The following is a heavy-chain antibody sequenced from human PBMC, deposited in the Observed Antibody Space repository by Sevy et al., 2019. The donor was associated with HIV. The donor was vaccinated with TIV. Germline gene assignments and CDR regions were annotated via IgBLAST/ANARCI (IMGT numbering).Heavy chain of an antibody. V-gene: IGHV3-33*01. CDR3: ARDLEFYDNGDYGPAFMPDY. CDR1: GFTFSSYG. D-gene: IGHD4-17*01. CDR2: IWFDGSTT. Sequence: GGSLRLSCAASGFTFSSYGMNWVRQAPGKGLEWVALIWFDGSTTNYVDSVKGRFTTSRDIDKNTLHLQRNSLRGEDTAVYYCARDLEFYDNGDYGPAFMPDYWGQGTLVTVSS. J-gene: IGHJ4*02.